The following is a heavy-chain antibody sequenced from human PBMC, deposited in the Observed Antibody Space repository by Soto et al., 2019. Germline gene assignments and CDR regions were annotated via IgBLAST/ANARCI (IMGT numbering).Heavy chain of an antibody. CDR1: GGSISSYY. CDR3: ARDVVVNSGYCSSTSCYANWFDP. CDR2: IYYSGST. D-gene: IGHD2-2*01. Sequence: PSETLSLTCTVSGGSISSYYWSWIRQPPGKGLEWIGYIYYSGSTNYNPSLNSRVTISVDRSKNQFSLKLSSVTAADTAVYYCARDVVVNSGYCSSTSCYANWFDPWGQGTLVTVSS. J-gene: IGHJ5*02. V-gene: IGHV4-59*12.